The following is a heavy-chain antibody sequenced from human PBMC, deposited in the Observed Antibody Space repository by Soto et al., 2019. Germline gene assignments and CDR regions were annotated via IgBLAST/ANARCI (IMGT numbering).Heavy chain of an antibody. V-gene: IGHV4-31*01. CDR2: MYNSGST. CDR1: GGSISSGGYY. J-gene: IGHJ5*02. Sequence: QVQLQESGPGLVKPSQTLSLICTVSGGSISSGGYYWNWIRQYPGKGLEWIGYMYNSGSTYYNPXRXSXXTRLIDMSKNQFSLKLSSVTAADTAVYYCARWFDPWGQGTLVTVSS. CDR3: ARWFDP.